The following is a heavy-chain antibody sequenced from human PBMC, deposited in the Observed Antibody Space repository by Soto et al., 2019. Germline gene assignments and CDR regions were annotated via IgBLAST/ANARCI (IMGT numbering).Heavy chain of an antibody. Sequence: ASVKVSCKASGGTFSSYAISWVRQAPGQGLEWMGVIIPIFSTANYAQKSQGRVTITADESTSTAYMELSSLRSEDTAVYYCSRDPKVGATATRYYYGMDVWGQGTTVTVSS. J-gene: IGHJ6*02. CDR3: SRDPKVGATATRYYYGMDV. D-gene: IGHD1-26*01. V-gene: IGHV1-69*13. CDR1: GGTFSSYA. CDR2: IIPIFSTA.